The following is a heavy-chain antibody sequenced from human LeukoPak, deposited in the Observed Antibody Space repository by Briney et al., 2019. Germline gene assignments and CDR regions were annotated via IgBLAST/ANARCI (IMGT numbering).Heavy chain of an antibody. V-gene: IGHV4-59*01. J-gene: IGHJ4*02. CDR2: IYYSGSS. CDR1: GGSISSYY. D-gene: IGHD4-17*01. CDR3: ARVLGTYGDYFDY. Sequence: PSETLSLTCTVSGGSISSYYWSWIRQPPGKGLEWIGCIYYSGSSNYNPSLKSRVTISVDTSKNQFSLRLSSVTAADTAVYYCARVLGTYGDYFDYWGQGTLVTVSS.